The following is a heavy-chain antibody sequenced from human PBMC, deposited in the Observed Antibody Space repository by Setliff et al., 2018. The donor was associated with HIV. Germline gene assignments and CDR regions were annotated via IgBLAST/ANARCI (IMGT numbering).Heavy chain of an antibody. CDR2: ISPSGDRT. CDR3: ARADSSNWYHVDY. Sequence: GASVKVSCKASGYAFTSQFMHWVRQAPGQGLEWMGIISPSGDRTTYAQRFRGRVTMTSDTSTGTVYMELSSLRSEDTAVYYCARADSSNWYHVDYWGKGTTVTVSS. V-gene: IGHV1-46*01. J-gene: IGHJ6*04. D-gene: IGHD6-13*01. CDR1: GYAFTSQF.